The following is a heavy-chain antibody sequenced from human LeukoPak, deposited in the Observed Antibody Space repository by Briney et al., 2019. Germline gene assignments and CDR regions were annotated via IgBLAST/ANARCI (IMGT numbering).Heavy chain of an antibody. D-gene: IGHD4-17*01. CDR3: ARDLVTVTKGFDI. Sequence: PSETLCLTCAVSDDSFSSHYWTWIRQPPGKGLEWIGYISYIGSTNYNPSLKSRVTISIDTSKNQFSLKLSSVAAADTAVYYCARDLVTVTKGFDIWGQGTMVSVSS. CDR2: ISYIGST. CDR1: DDSFSSHY. V-gene: IGHV4-59*11. J-gene: IGHJ3*02.